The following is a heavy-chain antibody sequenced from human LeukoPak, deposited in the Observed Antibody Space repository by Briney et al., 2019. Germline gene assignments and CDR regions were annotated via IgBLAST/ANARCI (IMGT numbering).Heavy chain of an antibody. D-gene: IGHD1-1*01. V-gene: IGHV1-24*01. J-gene: IGHJ4*02. Sequence: ASVKVSCKVSGYTLTELSMHWVRQAPGKGLEWKGGFDPEDGETIYAQKFQGRVTMTEDTSTDTAYMELSSLRSEDTAVYYCATDGAPTSTGTILHWGQGTLVTVSS. CDR1: GYTLTELS. CDR3: ATDGAPTSTGTILH. CDR2: FDPEDGET.